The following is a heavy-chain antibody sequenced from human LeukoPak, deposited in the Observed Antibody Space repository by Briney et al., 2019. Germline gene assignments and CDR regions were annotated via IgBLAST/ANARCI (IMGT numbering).Heavy chain of an antibody. D-gene: IGHD3-10*01. CDR3: ARDRGTMVRGVTSGMDV. CDR1: GGSISSYY. J-gene: IGHJ6*02. Sequence: SETLSLTCTVSGGSISSYYWSWIRQPAGKGLEWIGRIYTSGSTNYNPSLKSRVTMSVDTSKIQFSLKLSSVTAADTAVYYCARDRGTMVRGVTSGMDVWGQGATVTVSS. V-gene: IGHV4-4*07. CDR2: IYTSGST.